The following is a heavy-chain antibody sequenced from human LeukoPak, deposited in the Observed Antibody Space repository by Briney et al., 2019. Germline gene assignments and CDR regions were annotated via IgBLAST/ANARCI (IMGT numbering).Heavy chain of an antibody. CDR3: ARGQRGYSYVSYYFDY. CDR2: MNPNSGNT. V-gene: IGHV1-8*03. J-gene: IGHJ4*02. CDR1: GYTFTSYD. Sequence: GASVKASCKASGYTFTSYDINWVRQATGQGLEWMGWMNPNSGNTGYAQKFQGRVTITRNTSISTAYMELSSLRSEDTAVYYCARGQRGYSYVSYYFDYWGQGTLVTVSS. D-gene: IGHD5-18*01.